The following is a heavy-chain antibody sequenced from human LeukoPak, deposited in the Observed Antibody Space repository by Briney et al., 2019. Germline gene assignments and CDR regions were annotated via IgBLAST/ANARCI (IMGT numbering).Heavy chain of an antibody. CDR1: GFTFSSYE. J-gene: IGHJ4*02. D-gene: IGHD3-10*01. CDR3: ARDRFGELYPPGIDY. Sequence: PGGCLRLSCAASGFTFSSYEMNWVRQAPGKGLEWVSYISSSGSTIYYADSVKGRFTISRDNAKNSLYLQMNSLRAEDTAVYYCARDRFGELYPPGIDYWGQGTLVTVSS. CDR2: ISSSGSTI. V-gene: IGHV3-48*03.